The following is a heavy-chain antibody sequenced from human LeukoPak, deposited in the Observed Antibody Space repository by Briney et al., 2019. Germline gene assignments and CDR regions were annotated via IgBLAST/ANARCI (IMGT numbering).Heavy chain of an antibody. CDR1: GYSISSGYY. CDR3: ARQTGSGLFILP. V-gene: IGHV4-38-2*02. J-gene: IGHJ4*02. D-gene: IGHD3/OR15-3a*01. Sequence: SETLSLTCTVSGYSISSGYYWGWIRQPPGKGLEWIGNIYYMGSTYYNPSLKSRVTISVDTSKNQFSLKLSSVTAADTAVYYCARQTGSGLFILPGGQGTLVTVSS. CDR2: IYYMGST.